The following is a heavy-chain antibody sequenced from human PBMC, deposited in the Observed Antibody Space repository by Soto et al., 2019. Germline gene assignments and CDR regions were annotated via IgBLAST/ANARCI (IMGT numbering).Heavy chain of an antibody. Sequence: SETLSLTCTVSGGSISSSNYYWGWIRQPPGKGLEWIGSIYYSGTTYYNPSLKSRVTMSVDTSKNQFSLKLSSVTAADTAVYYCARRVLLQVHRLHWYDPWGQGTLVTVSS. D-gene: IGHD3-16*01. J-gene: IGHJ5*02. CDR2: IYYSGTT. CDR1: GGSISSSNYY. V-gene: IGHV4-39*01. CDR3: ARRVLLQVHRLHWYDP.